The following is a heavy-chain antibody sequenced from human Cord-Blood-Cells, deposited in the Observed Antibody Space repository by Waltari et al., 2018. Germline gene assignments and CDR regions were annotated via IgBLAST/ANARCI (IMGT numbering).Heavy chain of an antibody. CDR3: ARVGYSGSYYNWFDP. CDR2: IYSGGRT. CDR1: GFTVSSNY. Sequence: EVQLVESGGGLVQPGGSLRLSCAASGFTVSSNYMSWVRQAPGKGLEWGSVIYSGGRTYYADSVKGRFTISRDNSKNTLYLQMNSLRAEDTAVYYCARVGYSGSYYNWFDPWGQGTLVTVSS. J-gene: IGHJ5*02. V-gene: IGHV3-66*01. D-gene: IGHD1-26*01.